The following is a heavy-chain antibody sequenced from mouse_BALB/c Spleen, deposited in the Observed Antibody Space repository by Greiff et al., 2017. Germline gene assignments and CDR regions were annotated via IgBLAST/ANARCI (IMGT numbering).Heavy chain of an antibody. CDR3: ARMDYDGYFSQAWFAY. CDR2: IDPANGNT. CDR1: GFNIKDTY. J-gene: IGHJ3*01. D-gene: IGHD2-3*01. V-gene: IGHV14-3*02. Sequence: EVQLQQSGAELVKPGASVKLSCTASGFNIKDTYMHWVKQRPEQGLEWIGRIDPANGNTKYDPKFQGKATITADTSSNTAYLQLSSLTSEDTAVYYCARMDYDGYFSQAWFAYWGQGTLVTVSA.